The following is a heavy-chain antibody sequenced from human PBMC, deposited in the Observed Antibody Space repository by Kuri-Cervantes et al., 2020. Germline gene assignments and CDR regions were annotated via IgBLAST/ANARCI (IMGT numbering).Heavy chain of an antibody. CDR3: ARVPKYSSGWYKV. CDR2: ISSSKGNT. D-gene: IGHD6-19*01. Sequence: ASVKVSCKASGYTFTSDGISGGRQAPGQGLEWMGWISSSKGNTNYAQKLQGRVTMTTDTSTSTAYMELRSLRSDDTAVYYCARVPKYSSGWYKVWGRGTLVTVSS. V-gene: IGHV1-18*01. CDR1: GYTFTSDG. J-gene: IGHJ4*02.